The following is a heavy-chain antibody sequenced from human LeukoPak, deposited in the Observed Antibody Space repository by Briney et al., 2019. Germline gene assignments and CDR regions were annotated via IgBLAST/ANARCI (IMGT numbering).Heavy chain of an antibody. CDR3: ARLVTYYYDSSGYYASYYYMDV. CDR2: IYTRGST. J-gene: IGHJ6*03. D-gene: IGHD3-22*01. CDR1: GGSISSYY. V-gene: IGHV4-4*09. Sequence: SETLSLTCTVSGGSISSYYWSWIRQPPGKGLEWIGYIYTRGSTNYNPSLKSRVTISVDTSKTQFSLKLRSVTAADSAVYYCARLVTYYYDSSGYYASYYYMDVWGKGTTVTVSS.